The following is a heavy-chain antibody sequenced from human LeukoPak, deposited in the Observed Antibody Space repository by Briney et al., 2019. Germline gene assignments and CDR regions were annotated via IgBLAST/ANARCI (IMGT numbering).Heavy chain of an antibody. Sequence: PGGSLRLSCAASGFTFSIYGTHWVRQAPGKGLEWVAVIADDGKTTYYADSVKGRFTISRDNSKNTLYLQMNSLRAEDTAVYYCAELGITMIGGVWGKETTVTISS. V-gene: IGHV3-30*18. D-gene: IGHD3-10*02. CDR3: AELGITMIGGV. J-gene: IGHJ6*04. CDR1: GFTFSIYG. CDR2: IADDGKTT.